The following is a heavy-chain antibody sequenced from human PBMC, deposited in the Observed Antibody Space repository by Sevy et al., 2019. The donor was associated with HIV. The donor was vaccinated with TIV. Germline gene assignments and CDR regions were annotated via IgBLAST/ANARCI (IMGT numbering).Heavy chain of an antibody. V-gene: IGHV3-7*03. CDR2: IKQDGSEK. J-gene: IGHJ4*02. CDR3: ARGGVAAAGTVY. CDR1: GFTFSGYW. D-gene: IGHD6-13*01. Sequence: GGSLRLSCAASGFTFSGYWMSWVRQAPGKGLEWVANIKQDGSEKYYVDSVKGRFTISRDNAKNSLYLQMNSLRAEDTAVYYCARGGVAAAGTVYWGQGTLVTVSS.